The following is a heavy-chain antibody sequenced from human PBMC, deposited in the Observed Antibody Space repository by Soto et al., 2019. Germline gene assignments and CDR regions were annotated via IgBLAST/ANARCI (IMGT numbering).Heavy chain of an antibody. J-gene: IGHJ4*02. Sequence: EVQLLESGGGLVQPGGSLRLSCAASGFTFSSYAMSWVRQAPGKGLEWVSAISGSGGSTYYADSVKGRFTISRDNSKNTLYLPMNSLRAEDTAVYYCAKNVGAFYYFDYWGQGTLVTVSS. V-gene: IGHV3-23*01. D-gene: IGHD1-26*01. CDR2: ISGSGGST. CDR1: GFTFSSYA. CDR3: AKNVGAFYYFDY.